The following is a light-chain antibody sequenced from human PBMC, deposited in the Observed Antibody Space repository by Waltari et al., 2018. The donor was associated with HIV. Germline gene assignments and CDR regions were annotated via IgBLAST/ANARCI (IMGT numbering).Light chain of an antibody. CDR2: YDD. V-gene: IGLV1-36*01. Sequence: QSVLTQPSSVSAAPRQRVTISCSGSSSNIGNNAVNWYQQLPGKAPKLLIYYDDLLPSGVSDRFSGSKSGTSASLAISGLQSEDEADYYCAAWDDSLNGRVFGPGTRVTVL. CDR1: SSNIGNNA. J-gene: IGLJ1*01. CDR3: AAWDDSLNGRV.